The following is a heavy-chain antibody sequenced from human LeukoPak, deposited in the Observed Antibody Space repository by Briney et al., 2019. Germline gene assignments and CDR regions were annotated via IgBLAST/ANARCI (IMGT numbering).Heavy chain of an antibody. Sequence: GGSLRLSCAASGFTFSSYSMNWVRQAPGKGLEWVSSISSSSSYIYYADSVKGRFTISRDNAKNSLYLQMNSLRAEDTAVYYCARESPLTGEVFDYWGQGTLVTVSS. CDR3: ARESPLTGEVFDY. V-gene: IGHV3-21*01. D-gene: IGHD3-9*01. CDR2: ISSSSSYI. J-gene: IGHJ4*02. CDR1: GFTFSSYS.